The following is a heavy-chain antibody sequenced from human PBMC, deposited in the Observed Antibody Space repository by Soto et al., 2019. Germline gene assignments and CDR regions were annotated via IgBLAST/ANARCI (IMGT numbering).Heavy chain of an antibody. CDR1: GFTFSNAW. CDR2: IKSKTDGGTT. V-gene: IGHV3-15*01. J-gene: IGHJ4*02. Sequence: PGGSLRLSCAASGFTFSNAWMSWVRQAPGKGLEWVGRIKSKTDGGTTDYAAPVKGRFTISRDDSKNTLYLQMNSLKTEDTAVYYCTTDLSFLDYGDYNYWGQGTLVTVSS. D-gene: IGHD4-17*01. CDR3: TTDLSFLDYGDYNY.